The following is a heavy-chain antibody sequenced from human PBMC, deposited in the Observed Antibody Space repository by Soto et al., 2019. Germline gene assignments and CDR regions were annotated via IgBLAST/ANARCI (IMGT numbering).Heavy chain of an antibody. CDR1: GGTFSSYA. Sequence: QVQLVQSGAEVKKPGSSVKVSCKASGGTFSSYAISWVRQAPGQGLEWMGGIIPIFGTANYAQKLQGRVTITADESTSTAYMELSSLRSEDTAVYYCARDGAGITIFGVVTGANWFDPWGQGTLVTVSS. V-gene: IGHV1-69*01. J-gene: IGHJ5*02. CDR2: IIPIFGTA. CDR3: ARDGAGITIFGVVTGANWFDP. D-gene: IGHD3-3*01.